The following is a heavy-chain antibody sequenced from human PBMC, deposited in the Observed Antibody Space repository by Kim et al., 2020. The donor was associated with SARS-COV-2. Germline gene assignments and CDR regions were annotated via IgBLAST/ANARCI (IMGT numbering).Heavy chain of an antibody. CDR2: ISAYNGNT. D-gene: IGHD3-22*01. CDR3: ARDYGVVVITYSDY. J-gene: IGHJ4*02. Sequence: ASVKVSCKASGYTFTSYGISWVRQAPGQGLEWMGWISAYNGNTNYAQKLQGRVTMTTDTSTSTAYMELRSLRSDDTAVYYCARDYGVVVITYSDYWGQGTLVTVPS. CDR1: GYTFTSYG. V-gene: IGHV1-18*04.